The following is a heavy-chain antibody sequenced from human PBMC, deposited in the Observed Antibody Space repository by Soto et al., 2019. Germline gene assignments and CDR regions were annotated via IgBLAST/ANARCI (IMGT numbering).Heavy chain of an antibody. Sequence: GGSLRLSCAASGFTFSSYGMHWVRQAPGKGLEWVAVIWYDGSNKYYADSVKGRFTISRDNSKNTRYLQMNSLRAEDTAVHYCARDRALSNTIHRGVGDPDFAYWGQGTLVTVSS. D-gene: IGHD2-21*01. CDR3: ARDRALSNTIHRGVGDPDFAY. V-gene: IGHV3-33*01. J-gene: IGHJ4*02. CDR2: IWYDGSNK. CDR1: GFTFSSYG.